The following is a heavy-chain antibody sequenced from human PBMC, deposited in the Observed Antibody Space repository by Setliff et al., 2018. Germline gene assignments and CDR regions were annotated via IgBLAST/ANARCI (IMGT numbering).Heavy chain of an antibody. CDR1: GYTFTSCY. J-gene: IGHJ4*02. CDR2: INPSSGTT. CDR3: ARERYFDY. Sequence: GASVKVSCKASGYTFTSCYIHWVRQAPGQGLEWMGIINPSSGTTSYAQKFQGRVIMTRNTSISTAYLELNTLRSDDTAVYYCARERYFDYWGQGTLVTVSS. V-gene: IGHV1-46*01.